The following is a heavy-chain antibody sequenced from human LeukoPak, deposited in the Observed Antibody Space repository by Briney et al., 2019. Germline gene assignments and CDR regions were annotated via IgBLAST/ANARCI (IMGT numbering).Heavy chain of an antibody. CDR3: ARAPTNWVYFDF. CDR2: INGDGSST. V-gene: IGHV3-74*01. CDR1: GFTFSGYW. D-gene: IGHD7-27*01. J-gene: IGHJ4*02. Sequence: GGSLRLSCAASGFTFSGYWMHWVRQAPGKGLVWVARINGDGSSTTYTDSVKGRFTISRDSAKNTLYLQMNSLRAEDTAMYFCARAPTNWVYFDFWGRGTLVTVSS.